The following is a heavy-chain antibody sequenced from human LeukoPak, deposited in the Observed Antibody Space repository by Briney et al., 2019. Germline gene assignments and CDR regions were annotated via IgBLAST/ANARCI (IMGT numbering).Heavy chain of an antibody. CDR3: ARGSGGAEFDY. CDR2: ISWNSGSI. D-gene: IGHD6-19*01. CDR1: GFTFDDYA. J-gene: IGHJ4*02. Sequence: PGRSLRLSCAASGFTFDDYAMHWVRQAPGKGLEWVSGISWNSGSIGYADSVKGRFTISRDNAKNSLYLQMNSLRAEDTAVYYCARGSGGAEFDYWGQGTLVTVSS. V-gene: IGHV3-9*01.